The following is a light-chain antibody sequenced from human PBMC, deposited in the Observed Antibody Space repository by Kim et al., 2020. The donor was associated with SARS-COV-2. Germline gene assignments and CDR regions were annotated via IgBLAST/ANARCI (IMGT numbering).Light chain of an antibody. J-gene: IGKJ1*01. CDR1: QSVTSNY. V-gene: IGKV3-20*01. CDR2: GAS. Sequence: SPGERATPSCRASQSVTSNYLAWYQQKPGQAPRLLFYGASHRATGIPDRFSGSGSGTDFTLTISRLEPEDFAVYYCQQYGTSPWTFGQGTKVEIK. CDR3: QQYGTSPWT.